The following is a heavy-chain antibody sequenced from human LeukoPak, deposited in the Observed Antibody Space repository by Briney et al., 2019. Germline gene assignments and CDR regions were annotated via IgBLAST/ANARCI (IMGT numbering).Heavy chain of an antibody. CDR2: MNPNSGNT. V-gene: IGHV1-8*01. Sequence: ASVKVSCKASGYTLTSYDINWVRQATGQGLEWMGWMNPNSGNTGYAQKFQGRVTMTRNTSISTAYMELSSLRSEDTAVYYCARVPITVTTIDYWGQGTLVTVSS. CDR3: ARVPITVTTIDY. CDR1: GYTLTSYD. D-gene: IGHD4-17*01. J-gene: IGHJ4*02.